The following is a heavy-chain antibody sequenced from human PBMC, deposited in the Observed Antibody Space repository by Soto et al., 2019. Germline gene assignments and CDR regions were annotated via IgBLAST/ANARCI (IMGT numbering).Heavy chain of an antibody. CDR2: ISGSGGST. D-gene: IGHD5-18*01. V-gene: IGHV3-23*01. CDR1: GFTFSSYA. J-gene: IGHJ3*02. CDR3: AKDQGVELVDTAMVGLDAFDI. Sequence: EVQLLESGGGLVQPGGSLRLSCAASGFTFSSYAMSWVRQAPGKGLEWVSAISGSGGSTYYADSVKGRFTISRDNSKNTLYLQMNSLRAEDTAVYYCAKDQGVELVDTAMVGLDAFDIWGQGTMVTVSS.